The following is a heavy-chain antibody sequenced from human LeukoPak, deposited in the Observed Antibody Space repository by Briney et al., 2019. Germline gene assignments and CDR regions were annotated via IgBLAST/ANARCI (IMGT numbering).Heavy chain of an antibody. CDR2: IYYNGST. J-gene: IGHJ4*02. Sequence: SETLSLTCTVSGGSISSYYWSWIRQPPRKGLEWIGYIYYNGSTNYNPSLKSRVTISVDTSENQFSLKLSSVTAADTAVYYCARVVGSYCFDYWGQGTLVTVSS. CDR3: ARVVGSYCFDY. V-gene: IGHV4-59*01. D-gene: IGHD1-26*01. CDR1: GGSISSYY.